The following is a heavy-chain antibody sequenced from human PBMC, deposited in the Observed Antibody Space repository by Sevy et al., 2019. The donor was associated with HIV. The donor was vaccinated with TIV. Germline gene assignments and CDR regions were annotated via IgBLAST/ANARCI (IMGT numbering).Heavy chain of an antibody. CDR3: ARSIAATATAFDY. J-gene: IGHJ4*02. CDR1: GYTFIDYY. D-gene: IGHD6-13*01. Sequence: ASVKVSRKASGYTFIDYYIYWVRLAPGQGLEWMGWINPNSGGTNYARKFQGRVTMTRDTSVSTVYMDVSRLRSDETAVYYCARSIAATATAFDYWGQGTLVTVSS. V-gene: IGHV1-2*02. CDR2: INPNSGGT.